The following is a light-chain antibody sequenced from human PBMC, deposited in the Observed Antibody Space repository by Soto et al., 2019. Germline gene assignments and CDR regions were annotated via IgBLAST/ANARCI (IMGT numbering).Light chain of an antibody. V-gene: IGLV2-8*01. J-gene: IGLJ2*01. Sequence: QSAPTQPPSASGSPGQSVTISCTGTSSDYVSWYQQHPGKAPKLLIYEVIKRPSGVPDRFSGSKSGNTASLTVSGLQAEDEADYHCTSYAGNNNLVFGGGTKLTVL. CDR1: SSDY. CDR2: EVI. CDR3: TSYAGNNNLV.